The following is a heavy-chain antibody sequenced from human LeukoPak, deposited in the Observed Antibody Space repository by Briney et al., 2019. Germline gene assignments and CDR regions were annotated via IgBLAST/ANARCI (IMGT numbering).Heavy chain of an antibody. Sequence: ASVKVSCKASGYTFTSYAMNWVRQAPGQGFEWMGWINTNTGNPTYAQGFTGRFVFSLDTSVSTAYLQIGSLKAEDTAVYYCARVLFSSSLISYYYYGMDVWGQGTTVTVSS. CDR2: INTNTGNP. V-gene: IGHV7-4-1*01. CDR3: ARVLFSSSLISYYYYGMDV. CDR1: GYTFTSYA. D-gene: IGHD3-10*01. J-gene: IGHJ6*02.